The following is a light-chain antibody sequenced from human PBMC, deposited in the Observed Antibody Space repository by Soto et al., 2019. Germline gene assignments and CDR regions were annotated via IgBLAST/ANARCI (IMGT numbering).Light chain of an antibody. CDR2: GAS. V-gene: IGKV3-20*01. CDR1: QSVSSR. Sequence: EIVLTQSLATLSVCPGKRATLSCRASQSVSSRLAWYQQKPGQAPRLLISGASSRATGIPDRFSGSGSGTDFTLTISRLEPEDFTLDYCQQYVLLVISFAEGTRLEIK. J-gene: IGKJ5*01. CDR3: QQYVLLVIS.